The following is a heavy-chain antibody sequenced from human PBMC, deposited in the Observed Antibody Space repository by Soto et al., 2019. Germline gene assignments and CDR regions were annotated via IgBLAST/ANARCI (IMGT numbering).Heavy chain of an antibody. J-gene: IGHJ4*02. CDR1: GFTFSSYS. CDR3: AREAQRWLQVAVFDY. V-gene: IGHV3-21*01. Sequence: EVQLVESGGGLVKPGGSLRLSCAASGFTFSSYSMNWVRQAPGKGLEWVSSISSSSSYIYYADSVKGRFTISRDNAKNSLYLQMNSLIAEDTAVYYFAREAQRWLQVAVFDYWGKGTMVTVS. D-gene: IGHD5-12*01. CDR2: ISSSSSYI.